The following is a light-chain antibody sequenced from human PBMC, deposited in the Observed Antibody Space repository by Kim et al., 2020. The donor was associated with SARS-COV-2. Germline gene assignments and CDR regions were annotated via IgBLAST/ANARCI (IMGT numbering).Light chain of an antibody. J-gene: IGLJ2*01. CDR1: SLRKYY. CDR3: NSRDTSNFVL. Sequence: SSELTQDPAVSVALGQTVRITCQGDSLRKYYASWYQQKPGQAPVLLISGKNNRPSGIPDRFSGSSSGNTASLTIAGAQAEDEADYYCNSRDTSNFVLFGGGPKLTVL. CDR2: GKN. V-gene: IGLV3-19*01.